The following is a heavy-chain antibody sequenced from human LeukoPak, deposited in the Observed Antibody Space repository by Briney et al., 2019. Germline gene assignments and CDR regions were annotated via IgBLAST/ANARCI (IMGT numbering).Heavy chain of an antibody. CDR3: ARDQGSSWYPYSLY. Sequence: ASVKVSCKASGYTFTGYYIHWVRQAPGQGLEWMGWINPNSAGTHYAQKFQGRVTMTRDTSISTAYMELSRLGSDDTAVYYCARDQGSSWYPYSLYWGQGTLVTVSS. V-gene: IGHV1-2*02. J-gene: IGHJ4*02. CDR1: GYTFTGYY. D-gene: IGHD6-13*01. CDR2: INPNSAGT.